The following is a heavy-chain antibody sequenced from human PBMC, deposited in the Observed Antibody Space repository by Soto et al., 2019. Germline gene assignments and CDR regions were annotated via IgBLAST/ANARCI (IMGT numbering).Heavy chain of an antibody. CDR3: ARVTIAARPAFDI. CDR2: INHSGST. D-gene: IGHD6-6*01. Sequence: QVQLQQWGAGLLKPSETLSLTCAVSGGYFRGYYWSWIRQPPGKGLEWIGEINHSGSTNDNPSLKSRVTISVDTSKNQFSLKLSSVTAADTAVYYCARVTIAARPAFDIWGQGTMVTVSS. V-gene: IGHV4-34*01. J-gene: IGHJ3*02. CDR1: GGYFRGYY.